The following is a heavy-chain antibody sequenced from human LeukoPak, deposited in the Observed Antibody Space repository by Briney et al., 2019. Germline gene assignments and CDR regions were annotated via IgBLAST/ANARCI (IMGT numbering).Heavy chain of an antibody. CDR3: ARLLRVKSGSPWYYYYYMDV. CDR1: GFTFSSYS. D-gene: IGHD1-26*01. CDR2: ISSSSSTI. V-gene: IGHV3-48*01. J-gene: IGHJ6*03. Sequence: GGSLRLSCAASGFTFSSYSMNWVRQAPGKGLEWVSYISSSSSTIYYADSVKGRFTISRDNAKNSLYLQMNSLRAEDTAVYYCARLLRVKSGSPWYYYYYMDVWGKGTTVTVSS.